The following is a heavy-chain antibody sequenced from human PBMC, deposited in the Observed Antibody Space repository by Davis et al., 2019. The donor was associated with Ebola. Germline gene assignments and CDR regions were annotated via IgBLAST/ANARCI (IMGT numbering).Heavy chain of an antibody. CDR2: MNPNSGNT. V-gene: IGHV1-8*01. J-gene: IGHJ6*02. CDR3: ARDRYDFWSGYYEYGMDV. D-gene: IGHD3-3*01. Sequence: ASVKVSCKASGYTFTSYDINWVRQATGQGLEWTGWMNPNSGNTGYAQKFRGRVTMTRNTSISTAYMELSSLRSEDTAVYYCARDRYDFWSGYYEYGMDVWGQGTTVTVSS. CDR1: GYTFTSYD.